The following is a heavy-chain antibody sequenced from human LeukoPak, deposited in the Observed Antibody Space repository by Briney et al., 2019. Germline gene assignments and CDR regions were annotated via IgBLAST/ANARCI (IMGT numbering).Heavy chain of an antibody. CDR1: GGSFSGYY. J-gene: IGHJ4*02. Sequence: SETLSLTCAVYGGSFSGYYWSWIRQPPGKGLEWIGEINHSGSTDYNPSLKSRVTISVDTSKNQFSLKLSSVTAADTAVYYCARLPSLNYDFWSGQGDYWGQETLVTVSS. V-gene: IGHV4-34*01. CDR2: INHSGST. CDR3: ARLPSLNYDFWSGQGDY. D-gene: IGHD3-3*01.